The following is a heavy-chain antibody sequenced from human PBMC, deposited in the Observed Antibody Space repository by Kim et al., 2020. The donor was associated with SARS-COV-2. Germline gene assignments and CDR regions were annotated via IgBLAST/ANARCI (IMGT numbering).Heavy chain of an antibody. D-gene: IGHD5-18*01. J-gene: IGHJ6*02. V-gene: IGHV3-30*02. CDR3: AKDMGDTAMVEGIYYYGMDV. Sequence: RFTISRDNSKNTLYLQMNSLRAEDTAVYYCAKDMGDTAMVEGIYYYGMDVWGQGTTVTVSS.